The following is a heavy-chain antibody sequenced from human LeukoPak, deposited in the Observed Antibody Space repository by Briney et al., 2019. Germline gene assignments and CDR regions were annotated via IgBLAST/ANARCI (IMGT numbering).Heavy chain of an antibody. J-gene: IGHJ6*02. Sequence: ASAKVSCKASGYTFTGYYMHWVRQAPGQGLEWMGWINPNSGGTNYAQKFQGRVTMTRDTSISTAYMELSRLRSDDTAVYYCARDTVGGYGMDVWGQGTTVTVSS. V-gene: IGHV1-2*02. CDR1: GYTFTGYY. CDR3: ARDTVGGYGMDV. D-gene: IGHD3-16*01. CDR2: INPNSGGT.